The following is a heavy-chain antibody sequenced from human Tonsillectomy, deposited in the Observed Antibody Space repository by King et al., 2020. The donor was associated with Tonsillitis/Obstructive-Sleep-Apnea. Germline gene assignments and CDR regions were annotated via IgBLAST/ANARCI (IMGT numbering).Heavy chain of an antibody. CDR1: GFIFHDYA. J-gene: IGHJ5*02. D-gene: IGHD3-16*01. V-gene: IGHV3-9*01. Sequence: VQLVESGGGLVQPGRSLRLSCAASGFIFHDYAMHWVRQAPGKGLEWVSGISWNGGSIGYADSVKGRLTISRDNAKNSLYLQMNSLRAEDTALYYCTKDKNPRFGGVGNWFDPWGQGTLVTVSS. CDR3: TKDKNPRFGGVGNWFDP. CDR2: ISWNGGSI.